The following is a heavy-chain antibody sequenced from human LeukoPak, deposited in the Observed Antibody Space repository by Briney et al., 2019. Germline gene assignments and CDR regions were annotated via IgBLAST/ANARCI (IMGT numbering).Heavy chain of an antibody. Sequence: GASVKVSCKASGYTFTGYYMHWVRQAPGQGLEWMGWINPNSGGTNYAQKFQGRVTMTRDTSISTAYMELSRLRSDDTAVYYCGVTTDFYYYYGMDVWGQGTTVTVSS. CDR2: INPNSGGT. CDR3: GVTTDFYYYYGMDV. V-gene: IGHV1-2*02. D-gene: IGHD4-17*01. J-gene: IGHJ6*02. CDR1: GYTFTGYY.